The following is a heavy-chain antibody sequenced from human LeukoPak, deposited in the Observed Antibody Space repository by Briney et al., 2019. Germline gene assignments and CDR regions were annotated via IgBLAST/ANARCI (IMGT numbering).Heavy chain of an antibody. CDR1: GFTFGDYA. J-gene: IGHJ1*01. CDR2: IRNSAYVGTP. D-gene: IGHD3-9*01. Sequence: GGSLRLSCTASGFTFGDYAMNWVLQAPGKGLEWVGFIRNSAYVGTPEYAASVKGRFTISRDDSKSIAYLQMNSLETEDTAVYYCARPGNQFFDCSGLYLWGQGTQVTVSS. V-gene: IGHV3-49*04. CDR3: ARPGNQFFDCSGLYL.